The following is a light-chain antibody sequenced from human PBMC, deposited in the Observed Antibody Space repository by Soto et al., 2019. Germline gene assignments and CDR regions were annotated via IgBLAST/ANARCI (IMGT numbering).Light chain of an antibody. V-gene: IGKV1-27*01. J-gene: IGKJ4*01. CDR1: QGIGVY. CDR3: QKYNSAPLT. CDR2: AAS. Sequence: DIQMTQSPSSLSASFGDRVTITCRASQGIGVYLAWFQQKPGNAPKLLISAASTLQSGVPSRFSGSGSGTDFTLTISGLQPEDVATYYCQKYNSAPLTFGGGTKVEIK.